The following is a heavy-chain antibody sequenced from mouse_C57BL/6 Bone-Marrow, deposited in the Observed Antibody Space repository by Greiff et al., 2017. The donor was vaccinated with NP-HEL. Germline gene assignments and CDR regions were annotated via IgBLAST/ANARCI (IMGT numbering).Heavy chain of an antibody. Sequence: VQLQQSGAELVRPGASVKLSCKASGYTFTDYYINWVKQRPGQGLEWIARIYPGSGNTYYNEKFKGKATLTAEKSSSTAYMQLSSLTSEDSAVYFCARLVDYYAMDYWGQGTSVTVSS. J-gene: IGHJ4*01. D-gene: IGHD2-12*01. V-gene: IGHV1-76*01. CDR3: ARLVDYYAMDY. CDR2: IYPGSGNT. CDR1: GYTFTDYY.